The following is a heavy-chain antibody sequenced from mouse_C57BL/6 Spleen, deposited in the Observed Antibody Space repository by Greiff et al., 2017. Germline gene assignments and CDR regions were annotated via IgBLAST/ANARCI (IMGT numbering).Heavy chain of an antibody. CDR2: ILPGSGST. CDR3: ARGSAYYYGGSYVHYAMDY. Sequence: VQLQQSGAELMKPGASVKLSCKATGYTFTGYWIEWVKQRPGHGLEWIGEILPGSGSTNYNEKFKGKATLTADNSTNTAYMQLSSLTTEDSAIYDCARGSAYYYGGSYVHYAMDYWGQGTSVTVSS. V-gene: IGHV1-9*01. J-gene: IGHJ4*01. CDR1: GYTFTGYW. D-gene: IGHD1-1*01.